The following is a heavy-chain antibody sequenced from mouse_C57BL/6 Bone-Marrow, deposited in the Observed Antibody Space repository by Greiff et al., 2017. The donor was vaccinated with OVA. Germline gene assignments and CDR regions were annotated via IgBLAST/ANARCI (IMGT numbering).Heavy chain of an antibody. V-gene: IGHV5-17*01. CDR3: ARPFLFYLDY. Sequence: EVQVVESGGGLVKPGGSLKLSCAASGFTFSDYGMHWVRQAPEKGLEWVAYISSGSSTIYYADTVKGRFTISRDNSKNTLFLQMTSLRSEDTAMYYCARPFLFYLDYWGQGTTLTVSS. CDR1: GFTFSDYG. D-gene: IGHD1-1*01. J-gene: IGHJ2*01. CDR2: ISSGSSTI.